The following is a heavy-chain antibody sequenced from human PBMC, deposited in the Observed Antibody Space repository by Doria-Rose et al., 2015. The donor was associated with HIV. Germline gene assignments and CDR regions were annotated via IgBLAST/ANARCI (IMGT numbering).Heavy chain of an antibody. V-gene: IGHV4-59*01. J-gene: IGHJ4*02. CDR1: GDSISHYY. CDR2: IFYTGST. D-gene: IGHD1-26*01. Sequence: QVQLPVARPGLGKPTETLSLTCSVSGDSISHYYWSWIRQPPGKGLEYIGDIFYTGSTNYSPSLKSRVSMSIDTSKNKFSLRLSSVTAADTAVYYCARVLSGTYDYWGQGTLVTVSS. CDR3: ARVLSGTYDY.